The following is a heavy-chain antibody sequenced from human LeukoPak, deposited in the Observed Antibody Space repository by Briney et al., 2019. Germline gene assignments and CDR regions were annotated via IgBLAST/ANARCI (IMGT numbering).Heavy chain of an antibody. CDR3: ARDRSSGWYYFDY. CDR2: ISGSGSGT. V-gene: IGHV3-23*01. J-gene: IGHJ4*02. D-gene: IGHD6-19*01. CDR1: GFTFSSYA. Sequence: GGSLRLSCAASGFTFSSYAMNWVRQAPGRGLEWVSTISGSGSGTYYADSVKGRFTISRDNSKNTLYLQMNSLRAEDTAVYYCARDRSSGWYYFDYWGQGTLVTVSS.